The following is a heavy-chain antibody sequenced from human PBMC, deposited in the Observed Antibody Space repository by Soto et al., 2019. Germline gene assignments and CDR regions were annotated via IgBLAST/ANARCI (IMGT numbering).Heavy chain of an antibody. V-gene: IGHV1-46*01. Sequence: QVQLVQSGAEVTKPGASVKVSCKASGYTFTTYYIHWVRQAPGQGLEWMGIINPSSGGTTYAQRFRGRGTMTRDTSTSTVYMELSSLRSEDTAVYYCARVMQGPFDYWGQGTLVTVSS. CDR3: ARVMQGPFDY. J-gene: IGHJ4*02. CDR2: INPSSGGT. D-gene: IGHD2-8*01. CDR1: GYTFTTYY.